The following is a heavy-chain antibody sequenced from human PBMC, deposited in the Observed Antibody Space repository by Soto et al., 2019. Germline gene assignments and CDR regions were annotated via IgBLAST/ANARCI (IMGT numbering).Heavy chain of an antibody. J-gene: IGHJ4*02. V-gene: IGHV4-4*02. CDR3: AGGFGSGHSDY. CDR2: IYHSGST. Sequence: SETLSLTCDVSGVSISSSSWWSWVRQPPGKGLEWVGEIYHSGSTNYNPSLKSRVTISVDKSKNQFSLWLTSVTAADTAVYYCAGGFGSGHSDYWGQGSLVTVSS. D-gene: IGHD3-10*01. CDR1: GVSISSSSW.